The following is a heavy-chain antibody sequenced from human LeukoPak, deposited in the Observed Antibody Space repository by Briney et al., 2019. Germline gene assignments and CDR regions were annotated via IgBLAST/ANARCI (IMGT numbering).Heavy chain of an antibody. J-gene: IGHJ4*02. Sequence: TLSLTCTVAGVSITSGRYDCGWIRQPPGKLLEWIGRIYSSGSTDYNPYIVSLKSRVTLSLDTSKNQFSLDLTSVTAADTAVYYCARSLSDNFFFENWGQGTLVTVSS. CDR3: ARSLSDNFFFEN. CDR2: IYSSGST. CDR1: GVSITSGRYD. V-gene: IGHV4-61*02. D-gene: IGHD1-1*01.